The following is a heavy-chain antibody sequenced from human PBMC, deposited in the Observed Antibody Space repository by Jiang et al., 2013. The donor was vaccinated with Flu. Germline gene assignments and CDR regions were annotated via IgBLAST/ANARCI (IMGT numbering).Heavy chain of an antibody. CDR2: LLQWEH. Sequence: SGGSISSYYWSWIRQPPGKGLEWIGVYLLQWEHHYNPSLKSRVTISVDTSKNQFSLKLSSVTAADTAVYYCARDRAPYDFWSGYYMEGTYYGMDVWGQGTTVTVSS. V-gene: IGHV4-59*01. CDR3: ARDRAPYDFWSGYYMEGTYYGMDV. CDR1: GGSISSYY. J-gene: IGHJ6*02. D-gene: IGHD3-3*01.